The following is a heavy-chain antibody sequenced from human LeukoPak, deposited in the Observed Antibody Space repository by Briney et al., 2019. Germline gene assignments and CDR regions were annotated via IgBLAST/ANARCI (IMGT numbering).Heavy chain of an antibody. CDR1: GFTFSSYA. CDR3: AKPNFNWGSPFDY. J-gene: IGHJ4*02. Sequence: GGSLRLSCAASGFTFSSYAMSWVRQAPGKGLEWVSAISGSGASTYYADSVKGRFTISRDNSKNTLYLQMNSLRAEDTAVYYCAKPNFNWGSPFDYWGQGTLVTVSS. CDR2: ISGSGAST. V-gene: IGHV3-23*01. D-gene: IGHD7-27*01.